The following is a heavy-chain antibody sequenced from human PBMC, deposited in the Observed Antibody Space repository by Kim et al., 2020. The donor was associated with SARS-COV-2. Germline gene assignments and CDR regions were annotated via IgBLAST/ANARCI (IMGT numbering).Heavy chain of an antibody. CDR3: AKDIGCSSTSCYENYYYGMDV. J-gene: IGHJ6*02. CDR2: ISGDGGST. Sequence: LSLTCAASGFTFDDYAMHWVRQAPGKGLEWVSLISGDGGSTYYADSVKGRFTISRDNSKNSLYLQMNSLRTEDTALYYCAKDIGCSSTSCYENYYYGMDVWGQGTTVTVSS. D-gene: IGHD2-2*01. CDR1: GFTFDDYA. V-gene: IGHV3-43*02.